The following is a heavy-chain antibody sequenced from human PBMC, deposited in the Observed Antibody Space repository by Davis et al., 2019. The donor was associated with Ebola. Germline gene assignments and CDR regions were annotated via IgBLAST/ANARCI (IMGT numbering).Heavy chain of an antibody. Sequence: MPSETLSLTCAVYYGPFGGYQWNWIRQSPGKGLEWLGEISHGGTTNYNPSLKSRVTISLDTSKNQFSRKVMSVTAADTAVYYCARRIWSGPPKNWYFDLWGRGTLVSVSS. CDR1: YGPFGGYQ. J-gene: IGHJ2*01. V-gene: IGHV4-34*01. CDR3: ARRIWSGPPKNWYFDL. CDR2: ISHGGTT. D-gene: IGHD3-3*01.